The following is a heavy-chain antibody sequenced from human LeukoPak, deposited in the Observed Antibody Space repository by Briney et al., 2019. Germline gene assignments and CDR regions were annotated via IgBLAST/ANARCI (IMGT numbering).Heavy chain of an antibody. D-gene: IGHD5-24*01. Sequence: SETLSLTCTVSGVSISNYYWSWIRQPPGKGLEWIGYIYYSGSTNYNPSLKSRVTISVDTSKNQFSLKLSSVTAADTAVYYCARVRDGYNDAYDIWGQGTMVTVHS. V-gene: IGHV4-59*01. J-gene: IGHJ3*02. CDR2: IYYSGST. CDR3: ARVRDGYNDAYDI. CDR1: GVSISNYY.